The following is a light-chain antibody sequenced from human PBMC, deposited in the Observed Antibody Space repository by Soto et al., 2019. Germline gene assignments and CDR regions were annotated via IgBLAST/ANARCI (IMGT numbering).Light chain of an antibody. V-gene: IGKV4-1*01. CDR3: QQYYTSPWT. J-gene: IGKJ1*01. CDR1: QSVLYDSNNKNY. Sequence: DIVMTQSPDSLAVSLGERATINCKSSQSVLYDSNNKNYLAWYQQKPGQPPKLLIYWASTRESGVPDRFSGSGSGTDFTLTVSSLQAEDVAVYYGQQYYTSPWTFGRGTKVEVK. CDR2: WAS.